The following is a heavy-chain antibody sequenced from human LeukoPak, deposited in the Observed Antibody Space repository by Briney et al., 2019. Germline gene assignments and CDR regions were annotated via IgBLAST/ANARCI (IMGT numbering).Heavy chain of an antibody. CDR2: SNTGGST. J-gene: IGHJ3*02. D-gene: IGHD2-21*02. CDR1: GGSISSYY. CDR3: ARPPVAYCGGDCYSGAIDI. V-gene: IGHV4-4*09. Sequence: SETLSLTCTVSGGSISSYYWSWIRQPPGKGLEEMGYSNTGGSTNFSPSLKSRVTISVDTDKAQFSLKLSSVTAADTAVYYCARPPVAYCGGDCYSGAIDIWGQGTMVTVSS.